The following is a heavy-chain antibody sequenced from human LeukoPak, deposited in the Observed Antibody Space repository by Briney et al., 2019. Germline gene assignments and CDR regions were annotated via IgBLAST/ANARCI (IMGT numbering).Heavy chain of an antibody. J-gene: IGHJ6*02. V-gene: IGHV3-21*01. CDR3: ARDYDSSGCSPMDV. Sequence: GGSLRLSCAASGFTFSSYSMNWVRQAPGKGLEWVSSISSSSYIYYADSVKGRFTISRDNAKNSLYLQMNSLRAEDTAVYYCARDYDSSGCSPMDVWGQGTTVTVSS. CDR1: GFTFSSYS. CDR2: ISSSSYI. D-gene: IGHD3-22*01.